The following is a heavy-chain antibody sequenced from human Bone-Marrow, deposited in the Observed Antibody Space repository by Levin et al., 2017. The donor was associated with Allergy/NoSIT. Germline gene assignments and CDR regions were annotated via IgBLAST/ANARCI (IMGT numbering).Heavy chain of an antibody. CDR2: VIPIFDTP. J-gene: IGHJ5*02. Sequence: SVKVSCKASGGSISTFTVSWVRQAPGQGLEWMGRVIPIFDTPNHAQKFQGRVTITADKSTNTAYMGLNSLTSADTAVYYCARGITEWFGELFNPWGQGTLVTVSS. CDR1: GGSISTFT. D-gene: IGHD3-10*01. V-gene: IGHV1-69*08. CDR3: ARGITEWFGELFNP.